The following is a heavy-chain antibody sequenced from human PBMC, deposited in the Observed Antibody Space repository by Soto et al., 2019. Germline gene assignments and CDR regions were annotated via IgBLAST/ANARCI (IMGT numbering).Heavy chain of an antibody. J-gene: IGHJ2*01. V-gene: IGHV3-23*01. D-gene: IGHD3-10*01. CDR3: ARKVSGSTGSQDLWYFDL. Sequence: EVQLLDSGGGLVQPGGSLRLSCAASGFTFSGYALTWVRQAPGKGLEWVSSISGGGDATFYADSVKGRFTISRDNSKNTLYLQMNTLRAEDTAVYYCARKVSGSTGSQDLWYFDLWGRGTLVTVSS. CDR2: ISGGGDAT. CDR1: GFTFSGYA.